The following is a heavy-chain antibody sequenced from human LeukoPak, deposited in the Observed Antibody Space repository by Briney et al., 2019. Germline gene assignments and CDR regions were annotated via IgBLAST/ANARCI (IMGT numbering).Heavy chain of an antibody. D-gene: IGHD1-1*01. CDR1: GFTLSSHE. V-gene: IGHV3-48*03. J-gene: IGHJ4*02. Sequence: GGSLRLSCAASGFTLSSHEINWVRQAPGKGLEWVSYISDVGRSDIYFADSVKGRFTLSRDNAKNSLYLQMNSLRAEDTAIYYCARETPNCVGDYFDYWGQGTLVTVSS. CDR2: ISDVGRSDI. CDR3: ARETPNCVGDYFDY.